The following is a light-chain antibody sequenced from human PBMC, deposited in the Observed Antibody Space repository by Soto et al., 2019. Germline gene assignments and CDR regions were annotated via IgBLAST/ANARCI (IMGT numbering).Light chain of an antibody. V-gene: IGKV3-20*01. J-gene: IGKJ4*01. CDR2: DAS. Sequence: EIVLTQSPATLSLSPGERATLSCRASQSVTSSYLAWYQQRPGQAPRLLIYDASSRATGIPARFSGSGSGTDFTLTISRLEPEDFAVYYCQQYGSSPRLTFGGGTKVEIK. CDR1: QSVTSSY. CDR3: QQYGSSPRLT.